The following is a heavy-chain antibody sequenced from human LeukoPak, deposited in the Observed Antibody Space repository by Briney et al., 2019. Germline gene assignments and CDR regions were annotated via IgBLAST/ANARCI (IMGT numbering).Heavy chain of an antibody. J-gene: IGHJ5*02. CDR3: ATERYCSGGSCYSANWFDP. D-gene: IGHD2-15*01. CDR1: GYTLTELS. V-gene: IGHV1-24*01. Sequence: ASVNVSCKVSGYTLTELSMHWVRQAPGKGLEWMGGFDPEDGETIYAQKFQGRVTMTEDTSTDTAYMELSSLRSEDTAVYYCATERYCSGGSCYSANWFDPWGQGTLVTVSS. CDR2: FDPEDGET.